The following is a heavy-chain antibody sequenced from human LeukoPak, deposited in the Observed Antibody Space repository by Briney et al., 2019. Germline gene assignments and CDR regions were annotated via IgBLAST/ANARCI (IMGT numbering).Heavy chain of an antibody. CDR3: ARALSPIRVAGTPGGGSRWFDP. CDR1: GYTFTGYY. Sequence: GASVKVSCKASGYTFTGYYMHWVRQAPGQGLEWMGWINPNSGGTNYAQKFQGRVTMTRDTSISTAYMELSRLRSDDTAVYYCARALSPIRVAGTPGGGSRWFDPWGQGTLVTVSS. V-gene: IGHV1-2*02. D-gene: IGHD6-19*01. J-gene: IGHJ5*02. CDR2: INPNSGGT.